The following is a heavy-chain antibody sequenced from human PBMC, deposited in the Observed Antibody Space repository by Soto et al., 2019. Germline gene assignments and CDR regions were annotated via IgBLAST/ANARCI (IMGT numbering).Heavy chain of an antibody. D-gene: IGHD3-3*01. J-gene: IGHJ6*03. CDR2: ISGSGGST. Sequence: GGSLRLSCAASGFTFSSYAMSWVRQAPGKGLEWVSAISGSGGSTYYADSVKGRFTISRDNSKNTLYLQMNSLRAEDTAVYYCAKVSDGGPAPHYDFWSGYYYYYMDVWGKGTTVTVSS. CDR3: AKVSDGGPAPHYDFWSGYYYYYMDV. CDR1: GFTFSSYA. V-gene: IGHV3-23*01.